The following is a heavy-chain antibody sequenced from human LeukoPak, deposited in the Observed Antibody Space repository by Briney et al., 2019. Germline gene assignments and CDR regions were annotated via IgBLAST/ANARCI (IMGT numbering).Heavy chain of an antibody. D-gene: IGHD3-22*01. CDR2: IYYSGST. CDR3: ARDYYDSSGYYRRGDAFDI. J-gene: IGHJ3*02. Sequence: SETLSLTCTVSGGSMSSGGYYWSWIRQHPGKGLEWIGYIYYSGSTNYNPSLKSRVTMSVDTSKNQFSLKLSSVTAADTAVYYCARDYYDSSGYYRRGDAFDIWGQGTMVTVSS. CDR1: GGSMSSGGYY. V-gene: IGHV4-61*08.